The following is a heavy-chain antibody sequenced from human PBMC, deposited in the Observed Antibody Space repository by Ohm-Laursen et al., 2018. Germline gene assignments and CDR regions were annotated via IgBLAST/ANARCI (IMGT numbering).Heavy chain of an antibody. Sequence: GASVKVSCKASGYTFTSYDINWVRQATGQGLEWMGWMNPNSGNTGYAQKFQGRVTMTRNTSISTAYMELSSLRSEDTAVYYCARGGLGYCSGSSCYYWFDPWGQGTLVTVSS. CDR2: MNPNSGNT. J-gene: IGHJ5*02. CDR1: GYTFTSYD. CDR3: ARGGLGYCSGSSCYYWFDP. V-gene: IGHV1-8*01. D-gene: IGHD2-15*01.